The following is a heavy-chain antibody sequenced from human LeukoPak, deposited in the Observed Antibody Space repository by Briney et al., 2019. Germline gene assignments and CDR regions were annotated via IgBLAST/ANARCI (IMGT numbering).Heavy chain of an antibody. J-gene: IGHJ6*03. V-gene: IGHV3-74*01. CDR2: IKTDGSST. CDR1: GFTFSDNR. Sequence: GGSLRLSCAASGFTFSDNRMHGVRQVPGTGLVSVSRIKTDGSSTSYADSVKGRFTISRDNAKNTLYLQMSSLRAEDTAVYYCARGRADYDFWSGYYHYMDVWGKGTTVTVS. D-gene: IGHD3-3*01. CDR3: ARGRADYDFWSGYYHYMDV.